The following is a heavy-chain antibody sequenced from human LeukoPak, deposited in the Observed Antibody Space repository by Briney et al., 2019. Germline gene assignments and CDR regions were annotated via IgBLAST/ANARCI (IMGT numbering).Heavy chain of an antibody. CDR1: GDSVSSNSAA. V-gene: IGHV6-1*01. Sequence: SQTLSLTCALSGDSVSSNSAAWNWIRQSPSRGLEWLGRTYYRSKWYNDYAVSVKSRITINPDTSKNQFSLQLNSVTPEDTAVYYCARSYYYDSSGYYNYWGQGTLVTVSS. D-gene: IGHD3-22*01. J-gene: IGHJ4*02. CDR2: TYYRSKWYN. CDR3: ARSYYYDSSGYYNY.